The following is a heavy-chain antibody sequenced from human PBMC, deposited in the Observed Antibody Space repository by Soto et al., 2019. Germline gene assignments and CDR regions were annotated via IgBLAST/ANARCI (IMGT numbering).Heavy chain of an antibody. J-gene: IGHJ6*02. CDR3: ARDQKGPLYDYVCGIYRFGPEHHNEAGMDV. D-gene: IGHD3-16*02. V-gene: IGHV4-4*02. CDR1: GGSISSSNW. Sequence: SETLSLTSAVSGGSISSSNWWSWVRQPPGKGREWIGEIYHSGSTNYNPSLKSRVTISIDKSKNQFSLKLSSVTAADTAVYYFARDQKGPLYDYVCGIYRFGPEHHNEAGMDVCGQGTTVTVS. CDR2: IYHSGST.